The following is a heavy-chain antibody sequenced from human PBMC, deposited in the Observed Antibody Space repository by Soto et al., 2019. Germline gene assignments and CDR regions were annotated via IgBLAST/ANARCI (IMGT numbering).Heavy chain of an antibody. CDR1: GGSVSSGSYY. CDR3: ARESGEYFSTWFDP. Sequence: SETLSLTCTVSGGSVSSGSYYWSWIRQPPGKGLEWIGYIYYSGSTNYNPSLKSRVTISVDTSKNQFSLKLSSVTAADTAVYYCARESGEYFSTWFDPWGQGTLVTVSS. J-gene: IGHJ5*02. D-gene: IGHD4-17*01. V-gene: IGHV4-61*01. CDR2: IYYSGST.